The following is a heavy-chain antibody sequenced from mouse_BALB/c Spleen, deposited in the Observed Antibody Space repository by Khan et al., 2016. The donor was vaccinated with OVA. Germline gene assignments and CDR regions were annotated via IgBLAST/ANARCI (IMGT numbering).Heavy chain of an antibody. V-gene: IGHV1-9*01. J-gene: IGHJ3*01. CDR2: ILPGSGRN. CDR1: GYTFSSYW. CDR3: ARGNYYGSSSWFGY. D-gene: IGHD1-1*01. Sequence: VQLVESGAELMKPGASVKISCKATGYTFSSYWIEWVKQRPGHGLEWIGEILPGSGRNNYNEKFKGKATFTADTSSNTAYMQLSNLTSDYTAVYYCARGNYYGSSSWFGYWGQGTLVTVSA.